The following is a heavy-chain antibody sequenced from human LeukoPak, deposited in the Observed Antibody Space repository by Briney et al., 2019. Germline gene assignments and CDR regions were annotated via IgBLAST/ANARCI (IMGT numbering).Heavy chain of an antibody. J-gene: IGHJ4*02. D-gene: IGHD3-10*01. CDR2: ISSSSGYI. CDR3: AKVAKYYYGPETYYFFEQ. CDR1: GFTVFNYW. Sequence: GGSLRLSCAASGFTVFNYWMSWVRQAPGKGLEWVSSISSSSGYIYYADSVRGRFTISRDNAKNSLYLQMKSLRVEDTAVYYCAKVAKYYYGPETYYFFEQWGQGTPVTASS. V-gene: IGHV3-21*01.